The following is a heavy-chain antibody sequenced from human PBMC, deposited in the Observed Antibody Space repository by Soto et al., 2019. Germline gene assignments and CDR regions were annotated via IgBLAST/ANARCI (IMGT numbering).Heavy chain of an antibody. CDR1: GGSISSSSYY. CDR3: ASQARGSYGYSDY. CDR2: IYYSGST. D-gene: IGHD1-26*01. Sequence: SETLSLTCTVSGGSISSSSYYWGWIRQPPGKGLEWIGSIYYSGSTYYNPSLKGRATISEDTSKNQFSLKLSSVTAADTAVFYCASQARGSYGYSDYWGQGTLVTVSS. V-gene: IGHV4-39*01. J-gene: IGHJ4*02.